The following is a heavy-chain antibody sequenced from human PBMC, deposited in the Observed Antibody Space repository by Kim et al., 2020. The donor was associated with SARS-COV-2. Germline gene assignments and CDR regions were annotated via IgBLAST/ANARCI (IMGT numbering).Heavy chain of an antibody. CDR1: GGSISSYY. CDR3: AQHLGGRHIWFDP. J-gene: IGHJ5*02. Sequence: SETLSLTCTVSGGSISSYYWSWIRQPPGKGLEWIGYIYYSGSTNYNPSLKSRVTISVDTSKNQFPLKLSSVTAADTAVYYCAQHLGGRHIWFDPWGQGTLVTVSS. D-gene: IGHD2-15*01. V-gene: IGHV4-59*01. CDR2: IYYSGST.